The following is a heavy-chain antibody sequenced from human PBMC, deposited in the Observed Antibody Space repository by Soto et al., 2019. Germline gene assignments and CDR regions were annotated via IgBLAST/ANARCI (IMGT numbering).Heavy chain of an antibody. CDR3: ARSSIAVAGIDY. CDR2: IIPILGIA. CDR1: GGTFGSYT. V-gene: IGHV1-69*02. D-gene: IGHD6-19*01. Sequence: VASVKVSCKASGGTFGSYTISWVRQAPGQGLEWMGRIIPILGIANYAQKFQGGVTITADKSTSTAYMELSSLRSEDTAVYYCARSSIAVAGIDYWGQGTLVTVS. J-gene: IGHJ4*02.